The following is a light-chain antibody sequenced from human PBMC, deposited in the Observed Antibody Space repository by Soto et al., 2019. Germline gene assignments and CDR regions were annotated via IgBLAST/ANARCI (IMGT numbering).Light chain of an antibody. CDR1: SSDVGGYNY. CDR2: EVS. CDR3: SSYTSSSTNV. Sequence: QSALTQPASVSGSPGQSITISCTGTSSDVGGYNYVSWYQQHPGKAPKLMIYEVSNRPSGVSNRFSGSKSGNTASLTISGLQAADEPDYYCSSYTSSSTNVFGTGTKVTVL. V-gene: IGLV2-14*01. J-gene: IGLJ1*01.